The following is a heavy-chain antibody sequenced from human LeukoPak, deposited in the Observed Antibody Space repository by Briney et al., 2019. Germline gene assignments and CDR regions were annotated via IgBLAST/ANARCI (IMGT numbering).Heavy chain of an antibody. CDR3: ARDLRVVEARDY. CDR1: GFTFSSYW. Sequence: GGSLKLSCAASGFTFSSYWMSWVRQAPGKGLEWVANIKQDGSEKFYVDSVKGRFTISRDNAKNSLYLQMNSLRAEDTAVYYCARDLRVVEARDYWGQGTLVTVSS. J-gene: IGHJ4*02. CDR2: IKQDGSEK. V-gene: IGHV3-7*01. D-gene: IGHD2-15*01.